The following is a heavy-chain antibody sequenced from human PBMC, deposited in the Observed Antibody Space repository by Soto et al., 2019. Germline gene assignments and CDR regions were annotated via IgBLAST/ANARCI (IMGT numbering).Heavy chain of an antibody. V-gene: IGHV3-23*01. CDR3: AKSNSKWLVYEDY. CDR1: GFTFSSYA. D-gene: IGHD6-19*01. CDR2: ISGSGGST. J-gene: IGHJ4*02. Sequence: EVHLLESGGGLVQPGGSLRLSCAASGFTFSSYAMSWVRQAPGKGLEWVSAISGSGGSTYYADSVKGRFTISRDNSKNTLYLQMNSLRAEDTAVYYCAKSNSKWLVYEDYWGQGTLVTVSS.